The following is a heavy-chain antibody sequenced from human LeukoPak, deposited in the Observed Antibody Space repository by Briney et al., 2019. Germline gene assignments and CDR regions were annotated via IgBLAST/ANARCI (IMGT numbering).Heavy chain of an antibody. CDR2: VHLDGRT. CDR1: GDSISSSRFF. V-gene: IGHV4-39*07. Sequence: SDTLSLTCTVSGDSISSSRFFWGWIRQPPGKGLEWIGEVHLDGRTNYNPSLKSRLIMSVDLPENHISVKLTSVTAADTAVYYCAREGGFYRPLDYSGQGTLVTVSS. J-gene: IGHJ4*02. D-gene: IGHD3-3*01. CDR3: AREGGFYRPLDY.